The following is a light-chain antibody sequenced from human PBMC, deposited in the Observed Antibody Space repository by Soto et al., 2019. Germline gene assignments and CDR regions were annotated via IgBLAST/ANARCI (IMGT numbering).Light chain of an antibody. J-gene: IGLJ1*01. V-gene: IGLV2-11*01. CDR1: SSDVGGYNY. CDR2: DVS. CDR3: CSYAGSYYV. Sequence: QSALTQPRSVSGSPGQSVTISCTGTSSDVGGYNYVSWYQQHPGKAPKHMIYDVSKRPSGVPDRFSGSKSGNTASLTISGVQAEDEDDYYCCSYAGSYYVFGTGTKVTVL.